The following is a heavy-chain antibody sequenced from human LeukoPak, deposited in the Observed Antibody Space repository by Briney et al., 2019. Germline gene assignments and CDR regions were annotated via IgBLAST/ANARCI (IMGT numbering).Heavy chain of an antibody. CDR3: ARRIAGSGSDY. J-gene: IGHJ4*02. CDR1: GNSFAGYW. CDR2: IYPDDSDT. V-gene: IGHV5-51*01. D-gene: IGHD6-13*01. Sequence: GESLKISCKGSGNSFAGYWIGWVRQMPGKGLEWMGIIYPDDSDTRYSPSFQGQVTITADKSISTAYLQWSSLKASDTAMYYCARRIAGSGSDYWGQGTLVTVSS.